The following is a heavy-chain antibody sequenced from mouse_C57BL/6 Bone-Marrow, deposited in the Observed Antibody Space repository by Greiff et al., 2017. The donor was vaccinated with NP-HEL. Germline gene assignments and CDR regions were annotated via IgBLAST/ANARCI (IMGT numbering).Heavy chain of an antibody. CDR2: FHPYIDDT. CDR3: ARKGYDGYYAFAY. D-gene: IGHD2-3*01. Sequence: QVQLQQSGAELVKPGASVKMSCKASGFTFTTYPIEWMKQNHGKSLEWIGNFHPYIDDTKYNEKFKAKATLTVEKSSSTVYLELSRLTADDSAVYYCARKGYDGYYAFAYWGKGTLVTVSA. J-gene: IGHJ3*01. CDR1: GFTFTTYP. V-gene: IGHV1-47*01.